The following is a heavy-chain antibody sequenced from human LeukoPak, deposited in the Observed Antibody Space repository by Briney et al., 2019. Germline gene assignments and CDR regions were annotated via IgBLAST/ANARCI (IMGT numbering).Heavy chain of an antibody. D-gene: IGHD3-10*01. CDR3: ATPYYYGSGSYYNLPDY. CDR1: GFTFDDYA. J-gene: IGHJ4*02. V-gene: IGHV3-9*01. Sequence: PGRSLRLSCAASGFTFDDYAMHWVRQAPGKGLEWVSGISWNSGSIGYADSVKGRFTLSSDNAKNSLYLQMNSLRAEDTALYYCATPYYYGSGSYYNLPDYWGQGTLVTVSS. CDR2: ISWNSGSI.